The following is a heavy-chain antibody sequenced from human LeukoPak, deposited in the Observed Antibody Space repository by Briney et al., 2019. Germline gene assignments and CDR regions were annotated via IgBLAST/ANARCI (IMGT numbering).Heavy chain of an antibody. CDR1: GGSISSGGYY. CDR2: IYHSGST. Sequence: SETLSLTCTVSGGSISSGGYYWSWIRQPPGKGLEWIGYIYHSGSTNYNPSLKGRVTMSVDTSKNQFSLKLSSDCARDSAKHGSGSFDYWGQGTLVTVSS. V-gene: IGHV4-30-2*01. CDR3: GSFDY. D-gene: IGHD3-10*01. J-gene: IGHJ4*02.